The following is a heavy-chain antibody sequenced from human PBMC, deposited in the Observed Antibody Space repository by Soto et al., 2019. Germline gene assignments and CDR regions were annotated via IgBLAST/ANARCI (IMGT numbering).Heavy chain of an antibody. V-gene: IGHV4-59*01. CDR2: IDYSGST. Sequence: SETLSLTCTVSGGSISSYCWSWIRQPPGKGLEWIGCIDYSGSTNYNPSLKSRVTTSVDTSKNQFFLKLSSVTAADTAVYYCARSLRYSSGWYLDYWGQGALVTVS. J-gene: IGHJ4*02. D-gene: IGHD6-19*01. CDR3: ARSLRYSSGWYLDY. CDR1: GGSISSYC.